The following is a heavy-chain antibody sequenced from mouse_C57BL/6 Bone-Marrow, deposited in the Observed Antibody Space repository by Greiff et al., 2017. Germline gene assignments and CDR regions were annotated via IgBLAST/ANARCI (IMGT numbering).Heavy chain of an antibody. CDR2: IDPENGDT. J-gene: IGHJ3*01. CDR1: GFNIKDDY. V-gene: IGHV14-4*01. CDR3: INTYYYGSSFVAY. Sequence: DVQLQESGAELVRPGASVKLSCTASGFNIKDDYMPWVKQRPEQGLEWIGWIDPENGDTEYASKFQGQATITADTSSNTAYLQLSSLTSEDTAVYYCINTYYYGSSFVAYWGQGTLVTVSA. D-gene: IGHD1-1*01.